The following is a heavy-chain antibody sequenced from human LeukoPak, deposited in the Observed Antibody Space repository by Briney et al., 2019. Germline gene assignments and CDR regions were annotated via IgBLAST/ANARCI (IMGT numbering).Heavy chain of an antibody. D-gene: IGHD3-3*01. CDR3: ARGFWSGYYGMDV. CDR2: INPNSGGT. CDR1: EFTFTGYY. V-gene: IGHV1-2*06. J-gene: IGHJ6*02. Sequence: GASVKVSCKASEFTFTGYYIHWVRQAPGQGLEWMGRINPNSGGTNYAQKFQDRVTVTRDTSISTAYMELSGLRSDDTAVYYCARGFWSGYYGMDVWGQGTTVTVSS.